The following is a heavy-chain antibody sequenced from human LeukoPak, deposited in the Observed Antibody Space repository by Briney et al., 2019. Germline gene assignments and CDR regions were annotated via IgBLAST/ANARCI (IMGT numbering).Heavy chain of an antibody. V-gene: IGHV3-30-3*01. Sequence: GGSLRLSCAASGFTFSSYAMHWVRQAPGKGLEWVAVISYDGSNKYYADSVNGRFTISRDNSKNTLYLQMNSLRAEDTAVYYCARDSLPYCSSTSCYKGLGYFDYWGQGTLVTVSS. D-gene: IGHD2-2*02. CDR1: GFTFSSYA. J-gene: IGHJ4*02. CDR2: ISYDGSNK. CDR3: ARDSLPYCSSTSCYKGLGYFDY.